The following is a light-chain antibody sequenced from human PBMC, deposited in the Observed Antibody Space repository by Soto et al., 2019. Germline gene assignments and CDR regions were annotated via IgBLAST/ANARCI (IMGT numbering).Light chain of an antibody. Sequence: DIQMTQSPSTLPASVGDRVTITCRASQSISSYLNWYQQKPGKAPKLLIYAASTLQSGVPSRFSGSGSGTDFTLTISCLQSEDFATYYCQQYYSYPLTFGGGTKVDIK. J-gene: IGKJ4*01. V-gene: IGKV1-39*01. CDR3: QQYYSYPLT. CDR2: AAS. CDR1: QSISSY.